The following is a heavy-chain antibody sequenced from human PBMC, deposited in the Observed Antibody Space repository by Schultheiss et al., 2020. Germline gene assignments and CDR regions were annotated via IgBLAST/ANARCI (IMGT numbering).Heavy chain of an antibody. J-gene: IGHJ6*02. CDR1: GFTFSSYA. CDR2: ISGSGGST. Sequence: GGSLRLSCAASGFTFSSYAMSWVRQAPGKGLEWVSAISGSGGSTYYADSVKGRFTISRDNSKNTLYLQMNSLRAEDTAVYYCAKSLGSSGGLGMDVWGQGTTVTVSS. CDR3: AKSLGSSGGLGMDV. D-gene: IGHD1-26*01. V-gene: IGHV3-23*01.